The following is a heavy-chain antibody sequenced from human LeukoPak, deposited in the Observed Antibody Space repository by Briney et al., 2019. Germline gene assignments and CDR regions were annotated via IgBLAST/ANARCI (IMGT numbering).Heavy chain of an antibody. V-gene: IGHV4-59*01. CDR2: IYYSGST. CDR3: ASVDTGYFDY. D-gene: IGHD5-18*01. CDR1: GGSISSYY. J-gene: IGHJ4*02. Sequence: SETLSLTCTVSGGSISSYYWSWIRQPPGKGLEWIGYIYYSGSTNYNPSLKSRVTISVDTSKNQFSLKLSSVTAADTAVYYCASVDTGYFDYWGQGTLVTASS.